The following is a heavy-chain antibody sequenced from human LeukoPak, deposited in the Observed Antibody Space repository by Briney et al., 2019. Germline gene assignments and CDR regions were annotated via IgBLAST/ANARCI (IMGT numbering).Heavy chain of an antibody. V-gene: IGHV3-23*01. CDR3: AKDVRRCNGGCT. D-gene: IGHD2-8*01. CDR1: GFSFSTYS. J-gene: IGHJ5*02. CDR2: ISASGGDT. Sequence: GGSLRLSCAASGFSFSTYSFSWVRQAPGKGLEWVSGISASGGDTFYADSVKGRFTISRGNPKNTLSLQMNSLRVEDTAIYYCAKDVRRCNGGCTWGQGTLVTVSS.